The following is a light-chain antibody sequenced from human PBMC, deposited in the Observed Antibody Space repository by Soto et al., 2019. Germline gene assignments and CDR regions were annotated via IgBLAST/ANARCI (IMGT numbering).Light chain of an antibody. Sequence: QTVVTQEPSFSVSPGGTVILTCGLTSGSVSTSYYPSWYQQSPGLAPRTLIYNTTTRSSGVPDRLPGSILGNKAALTITGAHSYVEADYLCALDVGRGTVVFGGGTKLTVL. V-gene: IGLV8-61*01. CDR2: NTT. J-gene: IGLJ2*01. CDR1: SGSVSTSYY. CDR3: ALDVGRGTVV.